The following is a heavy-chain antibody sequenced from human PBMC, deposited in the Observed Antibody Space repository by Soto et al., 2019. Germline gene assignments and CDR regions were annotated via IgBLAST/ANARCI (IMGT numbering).Heavy chain of an antibody. D-gene: IGHD2-2*01. Sequence: GGSLRLSCAASGFTFSSYGMHWVRQAPGKGLEWVAVIWYDGSNKYYADSVKGRFTISRDNSKNTLYLQMNSLRAEDTAVYYCARDYCSSTSCSMYYYYYYYMDVWGKGTTVTVSS. CDR1: GFTFSSYG. CDR3: ARDYCSSTSCSMYYYYYYYMDV. V-gene: IGHV3-33*01. J-gene: IGHJ6*03. CDR2: IWYDGSNK.